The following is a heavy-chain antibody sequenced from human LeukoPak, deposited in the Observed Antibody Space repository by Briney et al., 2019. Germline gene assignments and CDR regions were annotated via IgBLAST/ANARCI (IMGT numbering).Heavy chain of an antibody. CDR3: ARWGSGGPLDY. D-gene: IGHD4-23*01. CDR1: GFTFSSYD. Sequence: GGSLRLSCAASGFTFSSYDMHWVRQAPGKGLEWVAVIWYDGNNKYYADSVKGRFTISRDNSKNTLYLQMNSLRDEGTAVYYCARWGSGGPLDYWGQGTLVTVSS. CDR2: IWYDGNNK. J-gene: IGHJ4*02. V-gene: IGHV3-33*01.